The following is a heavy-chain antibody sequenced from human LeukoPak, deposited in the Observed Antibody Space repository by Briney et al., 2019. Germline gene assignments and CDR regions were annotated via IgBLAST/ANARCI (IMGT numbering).Heavy chain of an antibody. CDR2: VSPHSSGT. Sequence: GASVKLSCNASGYTFTVCYIQWVRHPPGHGLEWMGWVSPHSSGTNFAQTFRGRVTMTGVTSVTTAYMELNRLESDDTAVYYCAKTDNKYDSRLLFNWGQGTQITVSS. CDR3: AKTDNKYDSRLLFN. D-gene: IGHD3-22*01. V-gene: IGHV1-2*02. J-gene: IGHJ4*02. CDR1: GYTFTVCY.